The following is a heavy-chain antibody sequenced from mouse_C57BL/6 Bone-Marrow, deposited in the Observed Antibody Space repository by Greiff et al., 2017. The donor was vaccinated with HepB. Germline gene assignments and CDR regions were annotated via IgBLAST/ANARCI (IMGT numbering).Heavy chain of an antibody. D-gene: IGHD2-4*01. V-gene: IGHV1-15*01. CDR1: GYTFTDYE. CDR2: IDPETGGT. Sequence: QVQLQQSGAELVRPGASVTLSCKASGYTFTDYEMHWVKQTPVHGLEWIGAIDPETGGTAYSQKFKGKAILTADKSSSTAYMELRSLTSEDSAVYYCTRAGGLRRNFDYWGQGTTLTVSS. CDR3: TRAGGLRRNFDY. J-gene: IGHJ2*01.